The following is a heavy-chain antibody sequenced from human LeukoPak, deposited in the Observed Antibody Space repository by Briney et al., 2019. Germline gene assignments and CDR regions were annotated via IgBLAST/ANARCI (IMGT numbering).Heavy chain of an antibody. CDR2: IYYSGST. V-gene: IGHV4-31*03. CDR3: ASKRGYSGYDPYWYFDL. CDR1: GGSISSGGYY. Sequence: SETLSLTCTVSGGSISSGGYYWSWIRQHPGKGLEWIGYIYYSGSTYYNPSLKSRVTISVDTSKNQFSLKLSSVTAADTAVYYCASKRGYSGYDPYWYFDLWGRGTLVTVSS. J-gene: IGHJ2*01. D-gene: IGHD5-12*01.